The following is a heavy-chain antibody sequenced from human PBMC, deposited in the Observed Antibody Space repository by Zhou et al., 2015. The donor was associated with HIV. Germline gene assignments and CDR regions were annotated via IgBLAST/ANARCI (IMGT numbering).Heavy chain of an antibody. D-gene: IGHD3-22*01. CDR2: IIPILGIA. CDR1: GGTFSSYT. CDR3: ARDIGTDSSGYYPQREYYFDY. Sequence: QVQLVQSGAEVKKPGSSVKVSCKASGGTFSSYTISWVRQAPGQGLEWMGRIIPILGIANYAQKFQGRVTITADKSTSTAYMELSSLRSEDTAVYYCARDIGTDSSGYYPQREYYFDYWGQGTLVTVSS. V-gene: IGHV1-69*08. J-gene: IGHJ4*02.